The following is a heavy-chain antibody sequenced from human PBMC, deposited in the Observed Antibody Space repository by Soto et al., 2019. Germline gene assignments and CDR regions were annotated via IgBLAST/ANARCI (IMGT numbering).Heavy chain of an antibody. J-gene: IGHJ6*02. CDR3: ARVGWGVVILNKYYYYGMDV. D-gene: IGHD3-3*01. CDR1: GDSISSGYY. Sequence: PSETLSLTCAVSGDSISSGYYWAWIRQPPGKKLEWIGSIYHSGTTYYNPSLKSRVTISVDTSKNQFSLRLSSVTAADSAVYFCARVGWGVVILNKYYYYGMDVWGQGTTVTVSS. V-gene: IGHV4-38-2*01. CDR2: IYHSGTT.